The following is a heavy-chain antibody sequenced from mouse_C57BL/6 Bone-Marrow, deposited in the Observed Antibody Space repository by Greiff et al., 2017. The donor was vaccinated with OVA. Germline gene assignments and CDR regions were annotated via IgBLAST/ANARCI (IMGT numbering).Heavy chain of an antibody. D-gene: IGHD1-1*01. Sequence: VQLQQSGAELARPGASVKLSCKASGYTFTSYGISWVKQRTGQGLEWIGEIYPRSGNTYYNEKFKGKATRTADKSSSTAYMELRSLTSEDSAVYFCARYVYYGSRYWYFDVWGTGTTVTVSS. CDR1: GYTFTSYG. V-gene: IGHV1-81*01. J-gene: IGHJ1*03. CDR2: IYPRSGNT. CDR3: ARYVYYGSRYWYFDV.